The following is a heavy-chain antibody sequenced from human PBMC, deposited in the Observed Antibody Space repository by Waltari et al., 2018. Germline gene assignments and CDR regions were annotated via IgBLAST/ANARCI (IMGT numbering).Heavy chain of an antibody. D-gene: IGHD6-13*01. J-gene: IGHJ4*02. CDR2: IKTDGSTT. V-gene: IGHV3-74*01. CDR3: AAYSGSWY. CDR1: GFIFSNYW. Sequence: EVQLVESGGGLVQPGGSLRLSCAASGFIFSNYWMHWLRQAPGKGPVGVSQIKTDGSTTRYTDSGEGRFTISRDNARNMLYLQMNSLRAEDTALYYCAAYSGSWYWGQGTLVTVSS.